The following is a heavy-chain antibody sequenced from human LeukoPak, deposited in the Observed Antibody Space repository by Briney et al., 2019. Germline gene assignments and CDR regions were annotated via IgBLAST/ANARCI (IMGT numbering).Heavy chain of an antibody. Sequence: SETLSLTCTVSGGSISSHYWSWIRQPPGKGLEWIGYIHNSGSTNYNPSLKSRVTISVDTSKNQFFLKLSSVTAADTAVYYCAREDSSGYSADYFDYWGQGTLVTVSS. CDR1: GGSISSHY. J-gene: IGHJ4*02. V-gene: IGHV4-59*11. D-gene: IGHD3-22*01. CDR3: AREDSSGYSADYFDY. CDR2: IHNSGST.